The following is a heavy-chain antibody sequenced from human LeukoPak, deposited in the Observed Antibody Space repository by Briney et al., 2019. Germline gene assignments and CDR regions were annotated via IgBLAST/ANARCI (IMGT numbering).Heavy chain of an antibody. Sequence: SETLSLTCAVSGVSISSGGYSWSWIRQPPGKGLEWIGYIYHSGSTYYNPSLKSRVTISVDRSKDQFSLKLSSVTAADTAVYYCAGGDGYNYGYWGQGTLVTVSS. J-gene: IGHJ4*02. CDR1: GVSISSGGYS. CDR3: AGGDGYNYGY. CDR2: IYHSGST. V-gene: IGHV4-30-2*01. D-gene: IGHD5-24*01.